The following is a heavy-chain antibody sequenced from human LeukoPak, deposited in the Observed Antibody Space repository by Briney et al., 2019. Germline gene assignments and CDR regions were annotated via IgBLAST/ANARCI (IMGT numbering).Heavy chain of an antibody. J-gene: IGHJ6*04. Sequence: GGSLRLSCAVSGFTFSSYEMNWVRQAPGKGLEWVSYISSSGSTIYYADSVKGRFTISRDNAKDSLYLQMNSLRLEDTAVYYCARDYYDILTGYSIRRYGMDVWGKGTTVTVSS. CDR1: GFTFSSYE. CDR3: ARDYYDILTGYSIRRYGMDV. CDR2: ISSSGSTI. D-gene: IGHD3-9*01. V-gene: IGHV3-48*03.